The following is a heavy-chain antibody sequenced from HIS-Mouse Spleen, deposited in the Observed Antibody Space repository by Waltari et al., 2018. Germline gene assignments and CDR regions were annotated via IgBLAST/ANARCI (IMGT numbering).Heavy chain of an antibody. CDR2: IYYSGST. Sequence: QLQLQESGPGLVKPSETLSLTCTVSGGSISSSTYYRGWIRLPPGKGLEWIGSIYYSGSTYYNPSLKSRVTISVDTSKNQFSLKLSSVTAADTAVYYCAREIPYSSSWYDWYFDLWGRGTLVTVSS. CDR1: GGSISSSTYY. V-gene: IGHV4-39*07. CDR3: AREIPYSSSWYDWYFDL. J-gene: IGHJ2*01. D-gene: IGHD6-13*01.